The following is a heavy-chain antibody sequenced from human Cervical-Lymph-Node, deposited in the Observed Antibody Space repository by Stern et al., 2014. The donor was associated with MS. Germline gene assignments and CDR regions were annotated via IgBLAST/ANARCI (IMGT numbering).Heavy chain of an antibody. Sequence: VPLVESGGGVVQPGRSLRLSCAASGFIFSNYAMHWVRQPPGAGLEWVAVVASDGANPYFADSVKGRFTISRDKSKNTLYLQMNSLKIEDTAIYYCASQIWGQGTMVTVSS. CDR2: VASDGANP. CDR3: ASQI. J-gene: IGHJ3*02. V-gene: IGHV3-30*01. CDR1: GFIFSNYA.